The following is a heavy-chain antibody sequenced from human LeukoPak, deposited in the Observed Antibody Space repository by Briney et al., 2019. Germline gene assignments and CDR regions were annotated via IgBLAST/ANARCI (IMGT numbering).Heavy chain of an antibody. CDR1: GFTFSDYY. Sequence: GGSLRLSCAASGFTFSDYYMSWIRQAPGKGLEWVSYISSSSSYTNYADSVKGRFTISRDNAKNSLYLQMNSLRAEDTAVYYCARWRCSGGSCYPGVDYWGQGTLVTVSS. CDR2: ISSSSSYT. V-gene: IGHV3-11*06. J-gene: IGHJ4*02. CDR3: ARWRCSGGSCYPGVDY. D-gene: IGHD2-15*01.